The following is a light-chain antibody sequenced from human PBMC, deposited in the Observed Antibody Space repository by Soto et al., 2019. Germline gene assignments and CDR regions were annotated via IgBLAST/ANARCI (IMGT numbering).Light chain of an antibody. J-gene: IGKJ1*01. CDR3: QQYYTYPWT. Sequence: AIRMTQSPSSLSASTGARVTLTCRASQDIGRYVAWYQQKPGKGPKLLIYAASTLQSGVPSRFSGSGSGTDFTLSITYLQSEDFATYHCQQYYTYPWTLGQGTKVDIK. CDR2: AAS. CDR1: QDIGRY. V-gene: IGKV1-8*01.